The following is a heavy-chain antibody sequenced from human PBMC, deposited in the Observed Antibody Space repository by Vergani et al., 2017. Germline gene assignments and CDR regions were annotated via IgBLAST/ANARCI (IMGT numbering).Heavy chain of an antibody. CDR2: ISGSGGNT. D-gene: IGHD2-15*01. V-gene: IGHV3-23*01. J-gene: IGHJ5*02. CDR1: GCTFSSYA. CDR3: ARPQVVGANNWFDP. Sequence: EVQLLESGGGLVQPGGSLRLSCAASGCTFSSYAMSWVRQVPGKGLEWVSGISGSGGNTYYANSVKGRFTISRDNSKNTLYLQMNSLRADDTAVYYCARPQVVGANNWFDPWGQGTLVTVSS.